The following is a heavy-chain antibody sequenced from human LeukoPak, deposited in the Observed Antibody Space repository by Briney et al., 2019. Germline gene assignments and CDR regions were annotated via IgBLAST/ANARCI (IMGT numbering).Heavy chain of an antibody. CDR3: AKRGVVIRGILVIGYHQEAYHYDF. CDR2: ISERGGST. CDR1: GISLSNYA. V-gene: IGHV3-23*01. D-gene: IGHD3-10*01. Sequence: PGGSLRLSCVVSGISLSNYAMTWVRQALGKGLEWVSYISERGGSTTYADSVMGRFTISRDTSLNTLYLQMNNLRAEDTAVYFCAKRGVVIRGILVIGYHQEAYHYDFWGQGVLVTVSS. J-gene: IGHJ4*02.